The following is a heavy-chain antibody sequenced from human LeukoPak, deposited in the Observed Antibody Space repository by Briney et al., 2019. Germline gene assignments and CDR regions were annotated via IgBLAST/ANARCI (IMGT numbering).Heavy chain of an antibody. CDR1: GYSIRSAYY. Sequence: PSETLSLTCSVSGYSIRSAYYWGWIRQPPGKGLEWFGTIFYSGSTYYIPSLKSRVSTSIDASTSQFSLKLTPVTAADTAVYYCARVLGTGEAGAIDHWGKGTLVTVSS. CDR3: ARVLGTGEAGAIDH. J-gene: IGHJ4*02. V-gene: IGHV4-38-2*02. CDR2: IFYSGST. D-gene: IGHD6-13*01.